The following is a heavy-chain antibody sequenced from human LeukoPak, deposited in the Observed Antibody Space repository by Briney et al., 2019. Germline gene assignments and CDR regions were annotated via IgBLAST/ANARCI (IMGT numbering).Heavy chain of an antibody. CDR3: ARDFAVTTMTTSRFDY. V-gene: IGHV3-30*04. CDR2: ISYDGSNK. D-gene: IGHD4-17*01. CDR1: GFTFSSYA. Sequence: GRSLRLSCAASGFTFSSYAMHWVRQALGKGLEWVAVISYDGSNKYYADSMKGRFTISRDNSKNTLYLQMNSLRAEDTAVYYCARDFAVTTMTTSRFDYWGQGTPVTVS. J-gene: IGHJ4*02.